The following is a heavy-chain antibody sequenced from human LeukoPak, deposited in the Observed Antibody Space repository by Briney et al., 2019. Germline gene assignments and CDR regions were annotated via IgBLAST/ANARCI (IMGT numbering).Heavy chain of an antibody. D-gene: IGHD2-15*01. Sequence: PGGSLRLSCAASGFTFSSYWMSWVRQAPGKGLEWVANIKHDGGEKYYVDSVKGRFTISRDNAKNSLYLQMNSLRAEDTAVYYCAKDEGYCNGGSCYLGAFDIWGQGTMVTVSS. V-gene: IGHV3-7*03. CDR2: IKHDGGEK. CDR3: AKDEGYCNGGSCYLGAFDI. CDR1: GFTFSSYW. J-gene: IGHJ3*02.